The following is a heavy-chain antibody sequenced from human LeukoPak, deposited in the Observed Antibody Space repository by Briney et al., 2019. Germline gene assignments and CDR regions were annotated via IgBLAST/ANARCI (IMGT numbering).Heavy chain of an antibody. V-gene: IGHV6-1*01. CDR2: TYYRSKWYN. J-gene: IGHJ4*02. CDR3: ARGWWELPPYFDY. D-gene: IGHD1-26*01. CDR1: GCSVSSNSAA. Sequence: SQTLSLSCAISGCSVSSNSAAWNWIRQSPSRGLEWLVRTYYRSKWYNDYAVSVKSRITINPDTSKNQFSLQLNSVTPEDTAVFYCARGWWELPPYFDYWGQGTLVTVSS.